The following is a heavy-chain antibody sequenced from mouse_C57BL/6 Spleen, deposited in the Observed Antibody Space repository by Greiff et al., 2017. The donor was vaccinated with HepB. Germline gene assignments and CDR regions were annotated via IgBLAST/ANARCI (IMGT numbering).Heavy chain of an antibody. J-gene: IGHJ4*01. V-gene: IGHV2-2*01. CDR3: TRPSYYSNYGYAMDY. CDR2: IWSGGST. Sequence: QVQLQQSGPGLVQPSQSLSITCTVSGFSLTSYGVHWVRQSPGKGLEWLGVIWSGGSTDYNAAFISRLSISKDNSKSQVFFKMNSLQADDTAIYYCTRPSYYSNYGYAMDYWGQGTSVTVSS. D-gene: IGHD2-5*01. CDR1: GFSLTSYG.